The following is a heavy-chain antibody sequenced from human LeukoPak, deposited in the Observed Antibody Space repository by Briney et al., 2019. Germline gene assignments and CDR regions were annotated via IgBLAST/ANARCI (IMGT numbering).Heavy chain of an antibody. D-gene: IGHD6-25*01. J-gene: IGHJ4*02. CDR1: GGSLSSYY. V-gene: IGHV4-59*05. CDR3: ARRTAAGGYFDS. CDR2: IYYSGST. Sequence: PSETLSLTCSVSGGSLSSYYWSWIRQSAGKGLEWIGSIYYSGSTYYSPSLKSRVTISVDTSKNQHSLKLSSVTAADTSVYYCARRTAAGGYFDSWGQGTLVTVSS.